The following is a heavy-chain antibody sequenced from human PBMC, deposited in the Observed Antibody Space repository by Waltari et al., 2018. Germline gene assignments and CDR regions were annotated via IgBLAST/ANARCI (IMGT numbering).Heavy chain of an antibody. V-gene: IGHV3-23*01. CDR2: ISGRDSGGKT. J-gene: IGHJ4*02. CDR3: AKAGYSSNWPNFDS. CDR1: GFTFSSYG. D-gene: IGHD6-13*01. Sequence: VHLLQSGGGLVQPGGSLRVSCSASGFTFSSYGMNWVRQAPGKGREWVSGISGRDSGGKTYYADSVEGRFTISRDNSRNTLYLQMNSLRAEDTAVYYCAKAGYSSNWPNFDSWGQGALVTVSS.